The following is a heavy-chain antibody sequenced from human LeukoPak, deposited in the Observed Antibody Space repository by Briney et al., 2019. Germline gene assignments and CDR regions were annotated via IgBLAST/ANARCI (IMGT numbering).Heavy chain of an antibody. J-gene: IGHJ4*02. CDR1: GFTFSSYS. CDR2: ISSSGAKT. Sequence: PGGSLRLSCAASGFTFSSYSMNWVRQAPGKGLQWVSSISSSGAKTYYADSVKGRATISRDNAKNSYYLEMNSLVAEDTAVYYCARDPIAVVGGGSFDYWGQGILVTVSS. CDR3: ARDPIAVVGGGSFDY. V-gene: IGHV3-21*01. D-gene: IGHD6-19*01.